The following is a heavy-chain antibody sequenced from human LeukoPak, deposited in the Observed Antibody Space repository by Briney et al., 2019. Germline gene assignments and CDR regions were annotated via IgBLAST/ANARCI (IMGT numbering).Heavy chain of an antibody. J-gene: IGHJ4*02. CDR1: GFTFSTYW. CDR3: ASSSRGALDY. V-gene: IGHV3-7*01. CDR2: IKPDGSEQ. Sequence: GGSLRLSCAASGFTFSTYWMSWVRQAPGKGLEWVANIKPDGSEQYYVDSVKGRFTISRDNAKNSLYLQMNSLRAEDTVVYYCASSSRGALDYWGQGTLVTVSS. D-gene: IGHD3-10*01.